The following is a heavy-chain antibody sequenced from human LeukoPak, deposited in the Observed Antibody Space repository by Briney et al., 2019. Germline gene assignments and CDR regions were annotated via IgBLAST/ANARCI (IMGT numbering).Heavy chain of an antibody. CDR3: ARGAYGGKGFDY. V-gene: IGHV3-53*01. CDR1: GFTVSSNY. Sequence: GSLRLSCAASGFTVSSNYMSWVRQAPGKGLEWVSIIYSGGSTFYADSVKGRFTISRDNGKNTLYLQMNSLRAEDTAVYYCARGAYGGKGFDYWGQGTLVTVSS. D-gene: IGHD4-23*01. J-gene: IGHJ4*02. CDR2: IYSGGST.